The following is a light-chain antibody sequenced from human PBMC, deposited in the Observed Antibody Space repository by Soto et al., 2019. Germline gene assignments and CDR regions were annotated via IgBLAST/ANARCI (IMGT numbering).Light chain of an antibody. J-gene: IGKJ3*01. CDR3: QNLDSAAFT. CDR2: AAS. Sequence: DIPMTQSPPSLSASVGDRVIITCRASQDISNYLAWYQQRPGKVPRLLIYAASTLQSGVPSRFSGSGSGTDFTLTISSLLPEDAATYYCQNLDSAAFTFGPGTKVDIK. CDR1: QDISNY. V-gene: IGKV1-27*01.